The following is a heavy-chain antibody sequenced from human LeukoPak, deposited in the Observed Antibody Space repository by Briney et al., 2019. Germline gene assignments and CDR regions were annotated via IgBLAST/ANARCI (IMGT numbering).Heavy chain of an antibody. CDR1: GFTFSSYA. Sequence: GGSLRLSCSASGFTFSSYAMHWVRQAPGKGLEYVSAISSNGGSTYYADSVKGRFTISRDNSKNTLYLQMSSLRAEDTVVYYCVKDRDSSGWYYYFDYWGQGTLVTVSS. J-gene: IGHJ4*02. D-gene: IGHD6-19*01. V-gene: IGHV3-64D*06. CDR3: VKDRDSSGWYYYFDY. CDR2: ISSNGGST.